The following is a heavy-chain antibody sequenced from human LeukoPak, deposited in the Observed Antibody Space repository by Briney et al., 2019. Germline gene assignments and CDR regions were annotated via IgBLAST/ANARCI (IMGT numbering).Heavy chain of an antibody. CDR1: GFTFNRNA. CDR3: ARGRSTTTIFDY. Sequence: GGSLRLSCAASGFTFNRNAISWVRQAPGKGLQWVSHINSGGVTEDADSVKGRFIVSRDTSRNTLYLQMSSLRAEDTAIYYCARGRSTTTIFDYWGQGTLVTVSS. CDR2: INSGGVT. V-gene: IGHV3-53*01. D-gene: IGHD5-12*01. J-gene: IGHJ4*02.